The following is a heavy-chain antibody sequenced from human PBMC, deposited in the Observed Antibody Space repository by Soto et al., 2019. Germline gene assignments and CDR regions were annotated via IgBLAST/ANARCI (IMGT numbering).Heavy chain of an antibody. V-gene: IGHV1-69*17. D-gene: IGHD3-16*01. CDR1: GDTFNSYV. J-gene: IGHJ4*02. Sequence: QVQLVQSGAEVKRPGSSVKVSCESSGDTFNSYVISWVRQAPGQGLEWMGGIIPIVGVTHYAQKFQGRVTMSALRSTGTAYMELTNLGFEDTALYYFARESRGAKGAEHWGEGTLVTVSS. CDR3: ARESRGAKGAEH. CDR2: IIPIVGVT.